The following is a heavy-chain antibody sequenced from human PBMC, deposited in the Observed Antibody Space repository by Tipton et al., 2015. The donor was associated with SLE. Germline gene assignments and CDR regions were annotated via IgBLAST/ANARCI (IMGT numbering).Heavy chain of an antibody. Sequence: TLSLTCAVYGGSLSGYYWSWIRQHPGKGLEWIGYIYYSGSTYYNPSLKSRVTISVDTSKNQFSLKLSSVTAADTAVYYCARAGLQQLVYYYYGMDVWGQGTTVTVSS. CDR3: ARAGLQQLVYYYYGMDV. CDR1: GGSLSGYY. D-gene: IGHD6-13*01. J-gene: IGHJ6*02. V-gene: IGHV4-34*01. CDR2: IYYSGST.